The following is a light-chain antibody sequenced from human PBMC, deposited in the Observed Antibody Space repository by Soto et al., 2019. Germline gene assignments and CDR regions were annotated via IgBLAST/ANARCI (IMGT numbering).Light chain of an antibody. V-gene: IGLV1-40*01. CDR3: QSYDSSLTAVV. J-gene: IGLJ2*01. Sequence: QSVLTQPTSVSGAPGQRVTISCTGTSSNIGPGHDVHWYQHLPGTAPKLLIYDNNNRPSGVSDRFSGSRSGTSASLAISGLQAEDEADYYCQSYDSSLTAVVFGGGTKLTVL. CDR2: DNN. CDR1: SSNIGPGHD.